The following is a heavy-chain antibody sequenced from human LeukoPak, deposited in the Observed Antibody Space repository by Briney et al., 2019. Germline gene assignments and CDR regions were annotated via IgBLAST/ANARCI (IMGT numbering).Heavy chain of an antibody. CDR3: ARGYSSGWYDGNNWFDP. V-gene: IGHV1-8*01. CDR1: GCTFTSYD. D-gene: IGHD6-19*01. CDR2: MNPNSGNT. Sequence: ASVKVSCKASGCTFTSYDINWVRQATGQGLEWMGWMNPNSGNTGYAQKFQGRVTMTRNTSISTAYMELSSLRSEDTAVYYCARGYSSGWYDGNNWFDPWGQGTLVTVSS. J-gene: IGHJ5*02.